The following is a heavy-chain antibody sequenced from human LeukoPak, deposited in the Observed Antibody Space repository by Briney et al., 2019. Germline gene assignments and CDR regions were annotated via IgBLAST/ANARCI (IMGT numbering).Heavy chain of an antibody. CDR3: TRRPRATGYYMDV. CDR2: IYPGDSDT. Sequence: GESLKISCKGSGYSFTSYWIGWVRQMPGKGLGWMGIIYPGDSDTRYSPSFQGQVTISADKSISTAYLQWSSLKASDIAMYYCTRRPRATGYYMDVWGKGTTVTVSS. V-gene: IGHV5-51*01. J-gene: IGHJ6*03. CDR1: GYSFTSYW.